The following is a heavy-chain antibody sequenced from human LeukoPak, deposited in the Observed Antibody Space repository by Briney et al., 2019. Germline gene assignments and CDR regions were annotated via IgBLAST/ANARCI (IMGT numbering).Heavy chain of an antibody. CDR3: ARDEGIQLWLR. D-gene: IGHD5-18*01. Sequence: GASVKVSCKPSGYTFTSYYMHWVRQAPGQGLEWMGIINPSGGSTSYAQKFQGRVTMTRDMSTSTVYMELSSLRSEDTAVYYCARDEGIQLWLRWGQGTLVTVSS. J-gene: IGHJ4*02. CDR1: GYTFTSYY. V-gene: IGHV1-46*01. CDR2: INPSGGST.